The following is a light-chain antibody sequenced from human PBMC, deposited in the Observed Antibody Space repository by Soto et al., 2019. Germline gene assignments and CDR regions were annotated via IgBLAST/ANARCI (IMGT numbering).Light chain of an antibody. V-gene: IGKV1-5*01. CDR2: DAS. Sequence: DSQMCQPPSPLSASIGDRVTITCRASQSISNWLAWYQQKPGKAPKLLIYDASTLESGVPSRLSGSGSGTEFTLTISSLQPDDFATYYCQQYNTYSITFGGGTNVDIK. J-gene: IGKJ4*01. CDR1: QSISNW. CDR3: QQYNTYSIT.